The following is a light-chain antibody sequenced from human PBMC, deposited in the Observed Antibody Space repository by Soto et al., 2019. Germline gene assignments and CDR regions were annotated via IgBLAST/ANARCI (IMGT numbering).Light chain of an antibody. CDR3: QQRYSPPPIT. J-gene: IGKJ5*01. CDR1: QSISRF. V-gene: IGKV1-39*01. Sequence: DIQMTQSPSSLSASVGDRVTITCRASQSISRFLNWYQQKPGKAPKLLIYDASSLQSGVPSRFSGSGSGTDFTLTIRSLQPEDFATYYCQQRYSPPPITFGQGTRLEIQ. CDR2: DAS.